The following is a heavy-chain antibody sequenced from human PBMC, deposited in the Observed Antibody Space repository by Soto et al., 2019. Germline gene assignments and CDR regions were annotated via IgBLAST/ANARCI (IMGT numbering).Heavy chain of an antibody. V-gene: IGHV4-30-2*01. CDR2: MYHIGNT. J-gene: IGHJ6*02. Sequence: SETLSLACAVSGGSISSGGFSWSWIRQPPGKGLEWIVYMYHIGNTYYNTSLKSRVTISLDRSKNQFSLKLSSVTAADTAVYYCSASCSSTSCYRGGYSYGMDVWGQGTTVTVSS. CDR1: GGSISSGGFS. D-gene: IGHD2-2*02. CDR3: SASCSSTSCYRGGYSYGMDV.